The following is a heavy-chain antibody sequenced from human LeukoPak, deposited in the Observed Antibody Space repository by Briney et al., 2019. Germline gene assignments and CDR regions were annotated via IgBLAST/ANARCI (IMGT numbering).Heavy chain of an antibody. J-gene: IGHJ4*02. CDR1: GFTFSSSW. CDR2: INSDGSTT. Sequence: PGGSLRLSCAASGFTFSSSWMHWVRQAPGKGLVWVSRINSDGSTTTYADSVKGRFTISRDNAKNTLYPQMNSLRADDTAVYYCARAVGGSSDYWGQGTLVTVSS. CDR3: ARAVGGSSDY. V-gene: IGHV3-74*01. D-gene: IGHD1-26*01.